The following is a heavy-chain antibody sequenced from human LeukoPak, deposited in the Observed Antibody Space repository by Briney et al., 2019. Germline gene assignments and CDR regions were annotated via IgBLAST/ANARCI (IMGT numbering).Heavy chain of an antibody. D-gene: IGHD1-1*01. CDR3: ARAGN. V-gene: IGHV3-30-3*01. CDR2: ISYDGSNK. CDR1: GFTFNSYA. J-gene: IGHJ4*02. Sequence: GGSLRLSCAASGFTFNSYAMHWVRQAPGKGLEWVAVISYDGSNKYYADSVKGRFTISRDNSKNTLYLQMNSLRAEDTAVYYCARAGNWGQGTLVTVSS.